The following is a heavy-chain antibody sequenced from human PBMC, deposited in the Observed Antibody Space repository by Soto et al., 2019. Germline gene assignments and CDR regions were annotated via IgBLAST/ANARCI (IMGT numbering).Heavy chain of an antibody. D-gene: IGHD3-22*01. V-gene: IGHV1-24*01. CDR1: GYTLTELS. Sequence: ASVKVSCKVSGYTLTELSMHWVRQVPGKGLEWMGGFDPEDGETIYAQKFQGRVTMTEDTSTDTAYMELSSLRPDDTAIYYCAKEGESSHFQFDYWGQGTLVTVSS. CDR2: FDPEDGET. CDR3: AKEGESSHFQFDY. J-gene: IGHJ4*02.